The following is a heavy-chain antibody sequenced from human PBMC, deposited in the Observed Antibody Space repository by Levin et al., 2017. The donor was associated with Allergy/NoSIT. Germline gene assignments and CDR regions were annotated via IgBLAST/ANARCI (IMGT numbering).Heavy chain of an antibody. V-gene: IGHV3-33*01. CDR2: IWYDGSNK. D-gene: IGHD5-12*01. Sequence: GGSLRLSCAASGFTFSSYGMHWVRQAPGKGLEWVAVIWYDGSNKYYADSVKGRFTISRDNSKNTLYLQMNSLRAEDTAVYYCARAIVATYYYYGMDVWGQGTTVTVSS. J-gene: IGHJ6*02. CDR1: GFTFSSYG. CDR3: ARAIVATYYYYGMDV.